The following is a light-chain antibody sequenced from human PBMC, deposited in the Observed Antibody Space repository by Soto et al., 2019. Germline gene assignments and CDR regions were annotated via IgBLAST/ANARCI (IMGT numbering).Light chain of an antibody. CDR3: SSYAGTTSYV. J-gene: IGLJ1*01. CDR1: SSDIGGYNY. Sequence: QSVLTQPPSASGSPGQSVTISCTGTSSDIGGYNYVSWYQQHPGKAPELMIYEVSKRPSGVPDRFSGSKSGNTASLTVSGLQAEDEADYYCSSYAGTTSYVFGTETKVTVL. V-gene: IGLV2-8*01. CDR2: EVS.